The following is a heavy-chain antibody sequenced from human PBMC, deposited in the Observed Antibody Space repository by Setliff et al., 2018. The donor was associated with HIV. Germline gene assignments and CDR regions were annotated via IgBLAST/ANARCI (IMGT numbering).Heavy chain of an antibody. Sequence: SETLSLTCTASGGSISSGSYYWNWIRQPAGKGLEWIGHIYSSGSTNYNPSLKSRVTISVDTSKNQFSLKLSSVTAADTAVYYCARDYDFWSGWKAFDIWGQGTMVTVSS. CDR2: IYSSGST. V-gene: IGHV4-61*09. CDR1: GGSISSGSYY. CDR3: ARDYDFWSGWKAFDI. D-gene: IGHD3-3*01. J-gene: IGHJ3*02.